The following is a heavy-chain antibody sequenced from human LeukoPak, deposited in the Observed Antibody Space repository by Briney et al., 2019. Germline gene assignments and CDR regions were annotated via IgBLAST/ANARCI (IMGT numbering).Heavy chain of an antibody. V-gene: IGHV3-74*01. Sequence: RGSLRLSCAASGFTFSNYWIHWVRQAPGQGLVWVSRINSDVINTSYAHSVKGRVTTSTDNAKNTLNPKKNSLRVKDTAVYYWARDLGEYDDTSDNWFDPWGQGTLVTVSS. D-gene: IGHD3-22*01. CDR1: GFTFSNYW. J-gene: IGHJ5*02. CDR2: INSDVINT. CDR3: ARDLGEYDDTSDNWFDP.